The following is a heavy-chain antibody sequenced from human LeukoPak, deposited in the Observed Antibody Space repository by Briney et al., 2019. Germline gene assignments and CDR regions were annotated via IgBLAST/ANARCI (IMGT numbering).Heavy chain of an antibody. CDR1: GFTFSSYS. J-gene: IGHJ4*02. CDR2: ISSSSSTI. Sequence: GGSLRLSCAASGFTFSSYSMNWVRQAPGKGLEWVSYISSSSSTIYYADSVKGRFTISRDNAKNSLYLQMNSLRAEDTAVYYCARDLGRRGYSYGYFDYWGQGTLVTVSS. D-gene: IGHD5-18*01. V-gene: IGHV3-48*01. CDR3: ARDLGRRGYSYGYFDY.